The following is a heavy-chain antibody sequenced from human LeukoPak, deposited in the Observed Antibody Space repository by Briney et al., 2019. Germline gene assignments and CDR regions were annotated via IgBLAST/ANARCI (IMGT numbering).Heavy chain of an antibody. CDR2: IVVGSGNT. CDR3: VRDPLRGYSRGFDP. CDR1: GFTFTSSA. Sequence: GASVKVSCKASGFTFTSSAMQWVRQARGQRLEWIGWIVVGSGNTNYAQKFQERVTITRDMSTSTAYMELSSLRSEDTAVYYCVRDPLRGYSRGFDPWGQGTLVTVSS. J-gene: IGHJ5*02. D-gene: IGHD5-18*01. V-gene: IGHV1-58*02.